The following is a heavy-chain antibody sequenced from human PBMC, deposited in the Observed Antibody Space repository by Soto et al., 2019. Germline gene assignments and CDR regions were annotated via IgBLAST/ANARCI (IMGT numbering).Heavy chain of an antibody. V-gene: IGHV3-13*04. Sequence: PGGSLRLSCAASGFTFSSYDMHWVRQATGKGLEWVSAIGTAGDTYYPGSVKGRFTISRENAKNSLYLQMNSLRAGDTAVYYCARSSSWYGDYYYYGMDVWGQGTKVTVSS. J-gene: IGHJ6*02. CDR3: ARSSSWYGDYYYYGMDV. CDR2: IGTAGDT. CDR1: GFTFSSYD. D-gene: IGHD6-13*01.